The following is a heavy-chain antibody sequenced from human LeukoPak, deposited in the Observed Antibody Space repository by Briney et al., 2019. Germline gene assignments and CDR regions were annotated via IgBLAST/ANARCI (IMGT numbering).Heavy chain of an antibody. D-gene: IGHD2-8*01. CDR3: AREPPPLVYCYMDV. CDR1: GFTLSNYA. J-gene: IGHJ6*03. CDR2: ISGSGGST. Sequence: GGSLRLSCAASGFTLSNYAMSWVRQAPGKGLEWVSGISGSGGSTYYADSVKGRFTISRDNSKNTLFLQMNSLRAEDTAVYYCAREPPPLVYCYMDVWGKGTTVTASS. V-gene: IGHV3-23*01.